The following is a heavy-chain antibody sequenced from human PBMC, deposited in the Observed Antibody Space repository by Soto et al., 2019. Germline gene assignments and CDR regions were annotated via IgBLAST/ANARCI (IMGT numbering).Heavy chain of an antibody. Sequence: SETLSLTCTVSGGSISSYYWSWIRQPPGKGLEWIGYIYYSGSTNYNPSLKSRVTISVDTSKNQFSLKLSSVTAADTAVYYCARGRTQLWYPFDDWGQGTLGTGSS. D-gene: IGHD5-18*01. V-gene: IGHV4-59*01. J-gene: IGHJ4*02. CDR3: ARGRTQLWYPFDD. CDR1: GGSISSYY. CDR2: IYYSGST.